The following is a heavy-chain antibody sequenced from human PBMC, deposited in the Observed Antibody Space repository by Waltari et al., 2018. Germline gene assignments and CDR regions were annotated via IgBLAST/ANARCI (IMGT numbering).Heavy chain of an antibody. CDR3: ARDNCSGGSCYWFDP. CDR1: GGSISSSY. J-gene: IGHJ5*02. CDR2: IYYSGST. D-gene: IGHD2-15*01. Sequence: QVQLQESGPGLVKPSETLSLTCTVSGGSISSSYWSWIRPPPGKGLEWIGYIYYSGSTNYNPSLKSRVTISVDTSKNQFSLKLSSVTAADTAVYYCARDNCSGGSCYWFDPWGQGTLVTVSS. V-gene: IGHV4-59*01.